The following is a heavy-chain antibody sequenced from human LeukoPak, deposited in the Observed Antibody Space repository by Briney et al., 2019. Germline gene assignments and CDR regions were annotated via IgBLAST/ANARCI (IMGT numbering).Heavy chain of an antibody. CDR1: GGSVSSGSYY. CDR2: IYYSGST. V-gene: IGHV4-61*01. J-gene: IGHJ4*02. CDR3: ARDGGYSYGYDY. D-gene: IGHD5-18*01. Sequence: KTSETLSLTCTVSGGSVSSGSYYWSWIRQPPGKGLEWIGYIYYSGSTNYNPSLKSRVTISVDTSKNQFSLKLSSVTAADTAAYYCARDGGYSYGYDYWGQGTLVTVSS.